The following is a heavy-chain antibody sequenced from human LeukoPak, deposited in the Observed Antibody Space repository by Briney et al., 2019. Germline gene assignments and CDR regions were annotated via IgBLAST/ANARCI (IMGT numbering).Heavy chain of an antibody. CDR3: ATGISHYDRSGYYRSDTFDL. CDR1: GYTLTELS. Sequence: ASVTVSCTVPGYTLTELSMHWVRQAPGKGLEWMGGFDPEDGETVYAQKFQGRVTMTEDTSTDTAYMELSSLRSEDTAVYYCATGISHYDRSGYYRSDTFDLWGQGTMVTVSS. D-gene: IGHD3-22*01. V-gene: IGHV1-24*01. J-gene: IGHJ3*01. CDR2: FDPEDGET.